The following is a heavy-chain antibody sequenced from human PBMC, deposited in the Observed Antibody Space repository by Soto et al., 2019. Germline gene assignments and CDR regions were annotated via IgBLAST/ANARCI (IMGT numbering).Heavy chain of an antibody. Sequence: EVQLVESGGGLVQPGRSLRLSCAASGFTFDDYAMHWVRQAPGKGLEWVSSISWNSGSIGYADSVKGRFTISRDNAKNSLYLQMNSLRAEDTALYYCAKVGYCSSTSCYYFDYWGQGTLVTVSS. V-gene: IGHV3-9*01. CDR1: GFTFDDYA. J-gene: IGHJ4*02. CDR2: ISWNSGSI. D-gene: IGHD2-2*03. CDR3: AKVGYCSSTSCYYFDY.